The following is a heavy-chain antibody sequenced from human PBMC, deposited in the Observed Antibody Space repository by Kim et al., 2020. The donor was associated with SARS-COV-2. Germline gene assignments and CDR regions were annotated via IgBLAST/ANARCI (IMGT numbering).Heavy chain of an antibody. J-gene: IGHJ4*02. D-gene: IGHD6-6*01. CDR2: IWNDGSNK. Sequence: GGSLRLSCAASGFSFITYGMHWVRQAPGKGLEWVAMIWNDGSNKYYGDSVKGRFTISRDNSKNTLYLQMNNLRAEDTAVYYCATEYSSSSAFDYWGQGTLVTVSS. V-gene: IGHV3-33*03. CDR3: ATEYSSSSAFDY. CDR1: GFSFITYG.